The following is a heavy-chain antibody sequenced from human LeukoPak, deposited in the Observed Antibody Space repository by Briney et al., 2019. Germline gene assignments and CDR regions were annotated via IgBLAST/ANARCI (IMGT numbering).Heavy chain of an antibody. CDR1: GYTFTSYA. V-gene: IGHV7-4-1*02. Sequence: ASVKVSCKASGYTFTSYAMNWVRQAPGQGLEWMGWITTNTGNPTYAQGFTGRFVFSLDTSVSTAYLQISSLKAEDTAVYYCARFGKTSYSSSWYPHVDYYYYYMDVWGKGTTVTVSS. CDR2: ITTNTGNP. CDR3: ARFGKTSYSSSWYPHVDYYYYYMDV. J-gene: IGHJ6*03. D-gene: IGHD6-13*01.